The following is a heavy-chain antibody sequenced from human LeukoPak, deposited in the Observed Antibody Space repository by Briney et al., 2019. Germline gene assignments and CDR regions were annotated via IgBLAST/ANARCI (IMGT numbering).Heavy chain of an antibody. D-gene: IGHD2-8*01. J-gene: IGHJ4*02. CDR1: GGSFSGYY. CDR3: ARDGLGYCTNGVCYTAYYFDY. Sequence: PSETLSLTCAVYGGSFSGYYWSWIRQPPGKGLEWIGEINHSGSTNYNPSLKSRVTISVDTSKSQFSLKLSSVTAADTAVYYCARDGLGYCTNGVCYTAYYFDYWGQGTLVTVSS. V-gene: IGHV4-34*01. CDR2: INHSGST.